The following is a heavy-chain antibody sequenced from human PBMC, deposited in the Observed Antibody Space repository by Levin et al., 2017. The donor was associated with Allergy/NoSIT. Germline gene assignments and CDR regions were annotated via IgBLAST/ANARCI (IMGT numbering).Heavy chain of an antibody. J-gene: IGHJ6*02. V-gene: IGHV6-1*01. Sequence: SQTLSLTCAISGDSVFSNTAAWNCIRQSPSRGLEWLGRTYYRSKWINEYAESVKSRVSVNPDTSKNQFSLHLSSVTPDDTAVYYCTRDPGRGYGMDVWGQGTTVTVSS. CDR3: TRDPGRGYGMDV. CDR2: TYYRSKWIN. CDR1: GDSVFSNTAA.